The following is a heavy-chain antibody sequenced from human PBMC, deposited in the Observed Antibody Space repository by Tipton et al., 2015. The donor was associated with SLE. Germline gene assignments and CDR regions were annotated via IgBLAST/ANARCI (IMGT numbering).Heavy chain of an antibody. J-gene: IGHJ4*02. CDR1: GFTFSSYW. D-gene: IGHD3-10*01. V-gene: IGHV3-7*03. Sequence: SLRLSCAASGFTFSSYWMSWVRQAPGKGLEWVANIKQDGSEKYYVDSVKGRFTISRDNAKNSLYLQMNSLRADDTAVYYCAREGSYYYGSGSYSPFDYWGQGTLVTVSS. CDR3: AREGSYYYGSGSYSPFDY. CDR2: IKQDGSEK.